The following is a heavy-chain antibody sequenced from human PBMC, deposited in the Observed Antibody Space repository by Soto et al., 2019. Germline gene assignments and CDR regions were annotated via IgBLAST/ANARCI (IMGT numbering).Heavy chain of an antibody. CDR3: ARGRVQPHYFDF. D-gene: IGHD1-1*01. Sequence: SETLSLTCTVSGGSISSGGYFWSWVRQPPGKGLEWIGYIYYSGNIYYNPSLRSRVTISVDTSKNQFSLKMSSVTAADTAVYSCARGRVQPHYFDFWGQRILVTVSS. V-gene: IGHV4-31*03. J-gene: IGHJ4*02. CDR2: IYYSGNI. CDR1: GGSISSGGYF.